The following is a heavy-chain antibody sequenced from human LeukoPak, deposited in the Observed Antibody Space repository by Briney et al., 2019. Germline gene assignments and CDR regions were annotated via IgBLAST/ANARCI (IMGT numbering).Heavy chain of an antibody. CDR3: ARLIGDYDYFDY. CDR1: GGSISTYY. Sequence: SETLSLTCTVSGGSISTYYWSWIRQPPGKGLEWIGYIYYSGSTNYNPSLKSRVTISVDTSKNQFSLKLSSVTAADTAVYYCARLIGDYDYFDYWGQGTLVTISS. CDR2: IYYSGST. V-gene: IGHV4-59*08. J-gene: IGHJ4*02. D-gene: IGHD4-17*01.